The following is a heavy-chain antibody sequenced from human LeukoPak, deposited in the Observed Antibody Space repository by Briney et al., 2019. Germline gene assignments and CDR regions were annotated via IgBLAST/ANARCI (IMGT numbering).Heavy chain of an antibody. CDR3: ARDSGTTGEVKFDP. V-gene: IGHV4-4*07. CDR2: ISGSGTI. Sequence: SETLSLTCTVSGGSIHSYWSWIRQPAGKGLEWIGRISGSGTITYNPALQSRLTISIDTSKNQFSLKLMSVTAADTAVCYCARDSGTTGEVKFDPWGQGTLVTVSS. CDR1: GGSIHSY. D-gene: IGHD3-10*01. J-gene: IGHJ5*02.